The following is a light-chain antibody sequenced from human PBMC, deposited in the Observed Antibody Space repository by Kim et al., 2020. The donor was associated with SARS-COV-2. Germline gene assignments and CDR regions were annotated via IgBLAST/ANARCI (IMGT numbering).Light chain of an antibody. CDR3: QQYNSFST. CDR2: KAS. Sequence: SASVGDRVSISCRSSQNIFSCLAWYQQKPGKAPNLLISKASTLETGVPSRFSGSGSGTEFTLTISSLQPDDFATYSCQQYNSFSTFGGGTKVDIK. V-gene: IGKV1-5*03. J-gene: IGKJ4*01. CDR1: QNIFSC.